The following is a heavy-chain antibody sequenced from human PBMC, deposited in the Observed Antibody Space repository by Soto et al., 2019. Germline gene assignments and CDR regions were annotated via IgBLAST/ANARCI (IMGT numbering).Heavy chain of an antibody. V-gene: IGHV1-69*08. J-gene: IGHJ4*02. CDR3: ARERGYSSWSDY. D-gene: IGHD6-13*01. CDR2: IIPILGIA. Sequence: QVQLVQSGAEVKKPGSSVKVSCKASGGTFSSYTISWVRQAPGQGLEWMGRIIPILGIANYAQKFQGRVTITADKATSTAYMELRSLRSEDTAVYYCARERGYSSWSDYWGQGTLVTVSS. CDR1: GGTFSSYT.